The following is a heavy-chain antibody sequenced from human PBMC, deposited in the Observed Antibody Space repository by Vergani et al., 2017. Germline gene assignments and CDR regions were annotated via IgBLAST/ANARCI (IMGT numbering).Heavy chain of an antibody. V-gene: IGHV4-61*02. D-gene: IGHD2-15*01. J-gene: IGHJ3*01. Sequence: QVQLQASGPGRVKPSQTLSLTCTMSGGSISAGYYFWSWIRQPAGKGLEWLGHISASGNASHSPSLKTRVSMSVDTSKNQFSLTVTSVTAADTAIYFCARRSGRYYSGGNVHPLRTAFDVWGHGTVVTVSS. CDR3: ARRSGRYYSGGNVHPLRTAFDV. CDR1: GGSISAGYYF. CDR2: ISASGNA.